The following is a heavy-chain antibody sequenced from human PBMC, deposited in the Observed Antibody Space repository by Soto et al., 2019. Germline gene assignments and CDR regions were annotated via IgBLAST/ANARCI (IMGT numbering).Heavy chain of an antibody. J-gene: IGHJ2*01. Sequence: QVPLVQSGAEVKKPGSSVKVSCRASGGTFSSHAISWVRQAPGQGLEWMGGIIPIFAAPKYAQKFQGRVTITADESTTTAYMELSSLRSDDTAVYYCAKDSRGRHYPGEWYFDIWGRGTLVTVSS. D-gene: IGHD3-16*01. CDR1: GGTFSSHA. CDR3: AKDSRGRHYPGEWYFDI. CDR2: IIPIFAAP. V-gene: IGHV1-69*01.